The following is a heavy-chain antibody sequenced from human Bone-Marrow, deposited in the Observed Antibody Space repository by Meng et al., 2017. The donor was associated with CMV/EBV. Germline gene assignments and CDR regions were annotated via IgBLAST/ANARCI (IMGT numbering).Heavy chain of an antibody. D-gene: IGHD3-3*01. CDR3: ARSGAEWGRLDY. CDR1: GFTFSSYV. J-gene: IGHJ4*02. Sequence: GGSLRLSCAASGFTFSSYVMHWVRQAPGKGLVWVAVIWYDGSNKYSADSVKGRFTITRDNSKNTVYLQMSSLRAEDKAVYYCARSGAEWGRLDYWGQGTLVTVSS. CDR2: IWYDGSNK. V-gene: IGHV3-33*01.